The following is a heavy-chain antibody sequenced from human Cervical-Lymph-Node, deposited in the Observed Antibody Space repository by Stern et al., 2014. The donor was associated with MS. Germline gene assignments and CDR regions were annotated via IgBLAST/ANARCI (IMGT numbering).Heavy chain of an antibody. V-gene: IGHV1-69*01. Sequence: QVQLVESGAEVKKPGSSLKVSCKSSGGILTDYVFNWVRQAPGQGLEWMGGIIPIFGTTNYAQKFQGRVTITADESTSTAYMEVSGLRSEDTAVYYCARSLQFTYYYYYGMDVWGQGTTVTVSS. J-gene: IGHJ6*02. CDR1: GGILTDYV. CDR2: IIPIFGTT. D-gene: IGHD5-24*01. CDR3: ARSLQFTYYYYYGMDV.